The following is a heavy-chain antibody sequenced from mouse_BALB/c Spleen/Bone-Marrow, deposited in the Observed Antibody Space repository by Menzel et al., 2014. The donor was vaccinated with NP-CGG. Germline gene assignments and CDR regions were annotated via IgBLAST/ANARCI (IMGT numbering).Heavy chain of an antibody. CDR2: IYPGSGST. Sequence: QVQLKESGPELVKPGASVKMSCKASGYTFTDYVISWVKQRTGQGLEWIGEIYPGSGSTYYNEKFKGKATLTADKSSNTAYMQLGSLTSEDSAVYFCDYYGSSYFDYWGQGTTLTVSS. D-gene: IGHD1-1*01. V-gene: IGHV1-77*01. CDR3: DYYGSSYFDY. J-gene: IGHJ2*01. CDR1: GYTFTDYV.